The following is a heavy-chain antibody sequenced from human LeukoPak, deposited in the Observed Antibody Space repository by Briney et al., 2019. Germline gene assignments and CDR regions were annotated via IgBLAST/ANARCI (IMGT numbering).Heavy chain of an antibody. D-gene: IGHD3-22*01. CDR2: ISYDGSNK. Sequence: GGSLRLSCAASGFTFSSYGMHWVRQAPGKGLEWVAVISYDGSNKYYADSVKGRFTISRDNSKNTLYLQMNSLRAEDTAVYYCARKPYDSSGSDCWGQGTLVTVSS. CDR1: GFTFSSYG. V-gene: IGHV3-30*03. CDR3: ARKPYDSSGSDC. J-gene: IGHJ4*02.